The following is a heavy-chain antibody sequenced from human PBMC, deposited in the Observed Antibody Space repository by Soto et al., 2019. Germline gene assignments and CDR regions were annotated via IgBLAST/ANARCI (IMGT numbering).Heavy chain of an antibody. CDR3: AKDNRYDIPWYGMDV. CDR2: ISYDGTNK. CDR1: GFTFSNYG. V-gene: IGHV3-30*18. D-gene: IGHD3-22*01. J-gene: IGHJ6*02. Sequence: HPGGSLRLSCAPSGFTFSNYGMHWVRQAPGKGLEWVAGISYDGTNKYYADSVRGRFTISRDNSKNTLYLQMNSLRGEDTAVYFCAKDNRYDIPWYGMDVWGQGTTVTVSS.